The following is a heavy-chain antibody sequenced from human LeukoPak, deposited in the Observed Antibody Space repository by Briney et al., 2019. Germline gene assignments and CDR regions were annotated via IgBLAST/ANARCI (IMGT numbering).Heavy chain of an antibody. D-gene: IGHD2-15*01. CDR3: AKSGLNRFDY. J-gene: IGHJ4*02. CDR1: GFTFNNYV. CDR2: ISASAAMT. Sequence: GGSLRLSCEASGFTFNNYVMTWVRQAPGKGLEWVSSISASAAMTYYADSVKGRFTVSRDNSKNTLYLQMNSLRAEDTAVYYCAKSGLNRFDYWGQGTLVTVSS. V-gene: IGHV3-23*01.